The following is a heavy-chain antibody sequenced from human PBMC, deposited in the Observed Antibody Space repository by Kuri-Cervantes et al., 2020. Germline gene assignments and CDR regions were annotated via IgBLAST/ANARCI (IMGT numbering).Heavy chain of an antibody. V-gene: IGHV1-69*13. D-gene: IGHD2-15*01. CDR2: IIPIFGTA. J-gene: IGHJ4*02. Sequence: SVKVSCKASGGTFSSYAISWVRQAPGQGLEWMGGIIPIFGTANYAQKFQGRVTITADESTSTAYMELSGLRSEDTAVYYCAREGPMKWRTKDKNLQLLVYWGQGTLVTVSS. CDR1: GGTFSSYA. CDR3: AREGPMKWRTKDKNLQLLVY.